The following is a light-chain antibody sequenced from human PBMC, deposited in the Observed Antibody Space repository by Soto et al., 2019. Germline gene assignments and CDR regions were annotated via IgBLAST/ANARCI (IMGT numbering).Light chain of an antibody. V-gene: IGLV2-14*03. Sequence: QSALTQPASVSGSPGQSITISCTGTSSDVGAYNFVSWYQQHPGEVPKLMIFDVSSRPSGVSDRFSGSKSGNTASLTISGLQPEDEGDYYCSSYTISSTHVFGSGTKLTVL. J-gene: IGLJ1*01. CDR3: SSYTISSTHV. CDR1: SSDVGAYNF. CDR2: DVS.